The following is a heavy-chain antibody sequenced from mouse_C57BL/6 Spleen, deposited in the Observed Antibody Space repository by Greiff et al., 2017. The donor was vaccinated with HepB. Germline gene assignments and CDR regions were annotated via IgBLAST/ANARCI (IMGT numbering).Heavy chain of an antibody. CDR2: IHPSDSDT. J-gene: IGHJ3*01. V-gene: IGHV1-74*01. D-gene: IGHD2-4*01. CDR3: ARGGYDYDGVAY. Sequence: QVQLQQPGAELVKPGASVKVSCKASGYTFTSYWMHWVKQRPGQGLEWIGRIHPSDSDTNYNQKFKGKATLTVAKASSTAYMQLSSLTSEDSAVYYCARGGYDYDGVAYWGQGTLVTVSA. CDR1: GYTFTSYW.